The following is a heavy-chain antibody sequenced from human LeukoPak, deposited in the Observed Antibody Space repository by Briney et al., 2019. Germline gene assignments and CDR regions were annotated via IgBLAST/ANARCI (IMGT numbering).Heavy chain of an antibody. CDR1: CYTFTRYG. J-gene: IGHJ6*03. Sequence: ASVKVFCKASCYTFTRYGNSLVRQAPGQGPGGRGGIGRDNGNTNYAQKLQGRVTMTTDTSTSTAYMELRSLRSDDTAVYYCARVGHYDILTGYLYYMDVWGKGTTVTISS. CDR3: ARVGHYDILTGYLYYMDV. V-gene: IGHV1-18*01. D-gene: IGHD3-9*01. CDR2: IGRDNGNT.